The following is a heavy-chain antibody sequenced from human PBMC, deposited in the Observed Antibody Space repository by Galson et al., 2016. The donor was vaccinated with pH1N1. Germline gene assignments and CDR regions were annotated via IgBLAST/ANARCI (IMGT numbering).Heavy chain of an antibody. Sequence: SLRLSCAASGFTFSSYAMSWVRQAPGKGLEWVAVILYDGTNEYYADSVKGRFTISRDKTQSTVYLQMNSLRTEDTAVYYCARDSENSGHEGFHWAQGTLVIVSS. J-gene: IGHJ4*02. CDR2: ILYDGTNE. CDR3: ARDSENSGHEGFH. CDR1: GFTFSSYA. V-gene: IGHV3-30*04. D-gene: IGHD5-12*01.